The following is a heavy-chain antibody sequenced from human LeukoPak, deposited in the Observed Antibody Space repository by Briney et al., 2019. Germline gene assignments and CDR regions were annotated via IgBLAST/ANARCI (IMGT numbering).Heavy chain of an antibody. CDR1: GGSISSSSYY. D-gene: IGHD1-14*01. CDR2: IYYSGST. CDR3: ARLSIGNRDAFDI. V-gene: IGHV4-39*01. J-gene: IGHJ3*02. Sequence: SETLSLARTVSGGSISSSSYYWGWIRPPPGKGLQWIGSIYYSGSTYYNTSLKSRVTISVDTSKNQFSLKLSSVTAADTAVYYCARLSIGNRDAFDIWGQGTMVTVSS.